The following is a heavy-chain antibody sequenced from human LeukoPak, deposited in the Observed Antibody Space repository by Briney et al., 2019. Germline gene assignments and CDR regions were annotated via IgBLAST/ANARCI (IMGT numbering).Heavy chain of an antibody. D-gene: IGHD6-19*01. J-gene: IGHJ4*02. CDR3: ARGDSSGWYYFDY. V-gene: IGHV4-59*01. Sequence: PSETLSLPCTVSGGSISSYYWGWIRPPPGKGLEWIGYIYYSGSTNYNPSLKSRVTISVDTSKNQFSLKLSSVTAADTAVYYCARGDSSGWYYFDYWGQGTLVTVSS. CDR1: GGSISSYY. CDR2: IYYSGST.